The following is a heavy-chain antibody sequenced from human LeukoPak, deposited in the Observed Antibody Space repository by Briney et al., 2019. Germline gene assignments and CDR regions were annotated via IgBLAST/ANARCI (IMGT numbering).Heavy chain of an antibody. J-gene: IGHJ4*02. CDR3: ARGRTYYYDTSDYVTYYFDS. Sequence: ASETLSLTCAVYDVSFSAYYWSWIRQPPGKGREWIGEINHSGSTNYNPSLKSRVTISGDTSKNQFSLKLTSVTAAETAVYYCARGRTYYYDTSDYVTYYFDSWGQGTLFTVSS. CDR2: INHSGST. CDR1: DVSFSAYY. V-gene: IGHV4-34*01. D-gene: IGHD3-22*01.